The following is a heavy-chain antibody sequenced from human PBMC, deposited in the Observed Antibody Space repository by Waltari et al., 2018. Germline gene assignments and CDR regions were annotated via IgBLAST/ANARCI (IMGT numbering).Heavy chain of an antibody. V-gene: IGHV4-59*01. CDR3: ARASSSWDYYYYYGMDV. D-gene: IGHD6-13*01. J-gene: IGHJ6*02. CDR1: GGSISSYY. CDR2: IYYSGST. Sequence: QVQLQESGPGLVKPSEPLSLTCTVSGGSISSYYWSWIRQPPGKGMEGIGYIYYSGSTNYNPSLKSRVTISVDTSKNQFSLKLSSVTAADTAVYYCARASSSWDYYYYYGMDVWGQGTTVTVSS.